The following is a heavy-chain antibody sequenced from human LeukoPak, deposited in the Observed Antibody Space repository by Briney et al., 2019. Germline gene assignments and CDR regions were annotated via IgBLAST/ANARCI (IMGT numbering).Heavy chain of an antibody. J-gene: IGHJ4*02. D-gene: IGHD5-24*01. V-gene: IGHV1-69*04. CDR3: ASGDGYNAVEGVDY. CDR2: IIPILGIA. CDR1: GGTFSSYA. Sequence: PAASVKVSCKASGGTFSSYAISWVRQAPGQGLEWMGRIIPILGIANYAQKFQGRVTITADKSTSTAYMELSSLRSEDTAVYYCASGDGYNAVEGVDYWGQGTLVTVSS.